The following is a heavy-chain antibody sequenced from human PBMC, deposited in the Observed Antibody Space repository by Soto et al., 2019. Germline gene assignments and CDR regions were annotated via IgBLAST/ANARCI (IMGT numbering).Heavy chain of an antibody. J-gene: IGHJ4*02. Sequence: GGSLGLCCAASGFTVSSNYLSWARQAPGKGLEWVSVIYSGGSTYYADSVKGRFTISRHNSKNTLYLQMNSLRAEDTAVYYCARDPGSSASSYWGQGTLVTVSS. CDR3: ARDPGSSASSY. V-gene: IGHV3-53*04. CDR2: IYSGGST. D-gene: IGHD6-6*01. CDR1: GFTVSSNY.